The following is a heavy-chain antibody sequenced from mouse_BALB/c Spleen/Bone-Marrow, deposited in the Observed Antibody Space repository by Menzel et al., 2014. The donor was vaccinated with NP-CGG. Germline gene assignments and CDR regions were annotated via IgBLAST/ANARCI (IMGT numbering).Heavy chain of an antibody. J-gene: IGHJ1*01. D-gene: IGHD1-1*01. CDR3: ARSGITTGSYWYFDI. V-gene: IGHV5-17*02. CDR1: GFTFSGFG. CDR2: ISRGSSTI. Sequence: EVKLMESGGGLVQPGGSRKLSCAASGFTFSGFGMHWVRQAPEKGPEWVAYISRGSSTIYYADTVKGRFTISRDNPKNTLFLQMTSLRSEDTAMYYCARSGITTGSYWYFDIWGAGTTVTVSS.